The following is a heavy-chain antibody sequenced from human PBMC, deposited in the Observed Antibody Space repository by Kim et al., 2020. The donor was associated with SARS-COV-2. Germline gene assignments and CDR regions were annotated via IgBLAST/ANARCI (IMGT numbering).Heavy chain of an antibody. V-gene: IGHV3-7*01. CDR2: IKQDGTDK. Sequence: GGSLRLSCAASGFSLGDYWMNWVRQAPGKGLEWVANIKQDGTDKHYVDSVKGRFTISRGNAKNSLYLQMNSLRAEDTAVYYCARWTSTSYYWGQGTLVTVSS. D-gene: IGHD2-2*01. CDR1: GFSLGDYW. CDR3: ARWTSTSYY. J-gene: IGHJ4*02.